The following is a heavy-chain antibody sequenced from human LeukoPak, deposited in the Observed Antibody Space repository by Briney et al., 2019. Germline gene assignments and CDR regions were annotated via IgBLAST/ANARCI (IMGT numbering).Heavy chain of an antibody. CDR1: GFTLGSYW. Sequence: GGSLRLSCAASGFTLGSYWMIGVRQAPGKGLEWVATIKEDGSEKYYGGSVKGRFTISRDNAKNSLYLQMNSLRGEDTAVYHCSRNWGYFDYWGQGTLVTVSS. J-gene: IGHJ4*02. CDR2: IKEDGSEK. V-gene: IGHV3-7*04. CDR3: SRNWGYFDY. D-gene: IGHD7-27*01.